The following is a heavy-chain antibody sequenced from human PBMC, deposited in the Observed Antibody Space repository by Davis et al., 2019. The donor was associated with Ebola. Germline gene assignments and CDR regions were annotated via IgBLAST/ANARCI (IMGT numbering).Heavy chain of an antibody. J-gene: IGHJ4*02. D-gene: IGHD5-24*01. CDR3: TRGPSGGYNSLDY. Sequence: GESLKISCAASGFTFSSYWMSWVRQAPGKGLEWVANIKQDGSEKYYVDSVKGRFTISRDNAKNSLYLQMNSLKTEDTAVYYCTRGPSGGYNSLDYWGQGTLVTVSS. V-gene: IGHV3-7*03. CDR1: GFTFSSYW. CDR2: IKQDGSEK.